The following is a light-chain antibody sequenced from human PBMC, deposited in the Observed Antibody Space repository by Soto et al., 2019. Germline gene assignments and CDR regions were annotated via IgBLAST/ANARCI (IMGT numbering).Light chain of an antibody. CDR3: QQRSNWPLT. J-gene: IGKJ4*01. V-gene: IGKV3D-20*02. CDR2: GAS. Sequence: EIVLTQSPGTLSLSPGEGATLSCRASQSIRSNYLAWYQQKPGLAPRLLIYGASSRATGIPDRFSGGGSGTDFTLTISRLEPEDFAVYYCQQRSNWPLTFGGGTKVEIK. CDR1: QSIRSNY.